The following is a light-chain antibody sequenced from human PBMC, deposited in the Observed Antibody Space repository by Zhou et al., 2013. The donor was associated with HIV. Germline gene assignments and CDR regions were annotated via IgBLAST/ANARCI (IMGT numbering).Light chain of an antibody. CDR1: HTVTSNY. Sequence: EIVLTQFPGTLSLSPGERATLSCRASHTVTSNYLAWYQHTPGQGPKVLIFGASTRANGIPDRFSGSGSGTEFTLTISRLEPEDFAVYYCQHYGVSPYTFGPGTKLEI. V-gene: IGKV3-20*01. J-gene: IGKJ2*01. CDR2: GAS. CDR3: QHYGVSPYT.